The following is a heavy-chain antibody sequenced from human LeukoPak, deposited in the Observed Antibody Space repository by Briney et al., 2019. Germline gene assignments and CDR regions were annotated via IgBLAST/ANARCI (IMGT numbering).Heavy chain of an antibody. V-gene: IGHV3-53*01. D-gene: IGHD4-11*01. J-gene: IGHJ6*02. CDR1: GFIVSNKY. CDR2: IYTGGST. Sequence: PGGSLRLSCAASGFIVSNKYMAWVRQAPGKGLEWVSVIYTGGSTYHADSVKGRFTISRDNPKNTVHLQMNRPRVEDTAVYYCATTVISGSDGMDVWGQGTTVTVSS. CDR3: ATTVISGSDGMDV.